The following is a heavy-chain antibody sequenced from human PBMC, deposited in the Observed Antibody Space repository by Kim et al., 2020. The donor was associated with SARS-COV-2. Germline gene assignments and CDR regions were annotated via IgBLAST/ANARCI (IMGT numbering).Heavy chain of an antibody. CDR1: GYTFSSYS. J-gene: IGHJ2*01. CDR2: LNPKHGVT. Sequence: ASVKVSCKAYGYTFSSYSIHWVRQAPGQGLEWVGWLNPKHGVTNYAQKFQGRVTITGDTSTCTVYMELSSLRSEDTAVYFCTSGDCCASAYWYFVLWG. D-gene: IGHD2-15*01. CDR3: TSGDCCASAYWYFVL. V-gene: IGHV1-2*02.